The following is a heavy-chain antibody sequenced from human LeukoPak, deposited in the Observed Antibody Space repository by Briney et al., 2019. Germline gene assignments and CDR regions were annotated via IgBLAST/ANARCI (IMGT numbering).Heavy chain of an antibody. J-gene: IGHJ5*01. D-gene: IGHD6-19*01. CDR1: SGSISNYY. CDR3: ATAISSGWHNWFDS. CDR2: IYYSGST. V-gene: IGHV4-59*03. Sequence: SETLSLTCTVSSGSISNYYWSWIRQPPGKALEWIGCIYYSGSTNYNPSLKSRVTISVDTSNKQFSLTLSSVNAADTAVYYCATAISSGWHNWFDSWGQGTLVTVSS.